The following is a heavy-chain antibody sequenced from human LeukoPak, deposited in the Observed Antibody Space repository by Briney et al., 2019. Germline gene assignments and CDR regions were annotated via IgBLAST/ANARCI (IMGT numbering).Heavy chain of an antibody. CDR1: GGFLSGFY. CDR3: ARGPLTYYYASGSYYSN. CDR2: INHSGST. D-gene: IGHD3-10*01. J-gene: IGHJ4*02. Sequence: SETLSLTCAVSGGFLSGFYWSWIRQPPGKGLEWIGDINHSGSTSYNPSLESRVTISVDTSKKQFPLKLSSVTAADTAVYFCARGPLTYYYASGSYYSNWGQGTLVTVSS. V-gene: IGHV4-34*01.